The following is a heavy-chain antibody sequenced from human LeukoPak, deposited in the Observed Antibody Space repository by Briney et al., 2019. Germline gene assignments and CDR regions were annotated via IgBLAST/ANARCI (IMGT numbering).Heavy chain of an antibody. D-gene: IGHD2-21*01. CDR2: ISSSGSTI. Sequence: GGSLRLSCAASGFTFSTYEMNWVRQAPGKGLEWVSYISSSGSTIYYADSVKGRFTISRDNSKNTLYLQMNSLRAEDTAVYYSAKDLFRGRSYPIARNYYYYMDVWGKGTTVTVSS. V-gene: IGHV3-48*03. CDR3: AKDLFRGRSYPIARNYYYYMDV. J-gene: IGHJ6*03. CDR1: GFTFSTYE.